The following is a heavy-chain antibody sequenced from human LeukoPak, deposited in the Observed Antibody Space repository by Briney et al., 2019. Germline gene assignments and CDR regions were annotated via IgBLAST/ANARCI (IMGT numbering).Heavy chain of an antibody. CDR3: ARGGDDFWSGYYGPPDY. Sequence: SETLSLACTVSGGSISSGGYYWSWIRQPPGKGLEWIGYIYHSGSTYYNPSLKSRVTISVDRSKNQFSLKLSSVTAADTAVYYCARGGDDFWSGYYGPPDYWGQGTLVTVSS. CDR1: GGSISSGGYY. D-gene: IGHD3-3*01. CDR2: IYHSGST. V-gene: IGHV4-30-2*01. J-gene: IGHJ4*02.